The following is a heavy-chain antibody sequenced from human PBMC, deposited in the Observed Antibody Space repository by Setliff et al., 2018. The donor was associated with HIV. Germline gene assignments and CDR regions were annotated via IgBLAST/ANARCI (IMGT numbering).Heavy chain of an antibody. CDR3: AISGSPDRRPT. J-gene: IGHJ5*02. D-gene: IGHD3-10*01. CDR1: GYNFANYW. V-gene: IGHV5-51*01. CDR2: IYCGDSRT. Sequence: PGESLKISCKGSGYNFANYWIGWVRQMPGKGLEWMGLIYCGDSRTRYSPSFQGQVTLSADKSITTAYLQWSSLKASDTAIYYCAISGSPDRRPTWGQGTLVTVSS.